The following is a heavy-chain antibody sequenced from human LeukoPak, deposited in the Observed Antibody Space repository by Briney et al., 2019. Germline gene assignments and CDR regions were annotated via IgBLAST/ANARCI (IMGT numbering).Heavy chain of an antibody. CDR3: ARPAYTAAYDL. Sequence: GGSLRLSCAASGFTFSSYAMHWVRQAPGKGLEWVAVISYDGSNKYYADSVKGRFTISRDNSKNTLYLQMNSLRAEDSAVYYCARPAYTAAYDLWGQGTMVTVSS. J-gene: IGHJ3*01. CDR1: GFTFSSYA. D-gene: IGHD3-16*01. CDR2: ISYDGSNK. V-gene: IGHV3-30-3*01.